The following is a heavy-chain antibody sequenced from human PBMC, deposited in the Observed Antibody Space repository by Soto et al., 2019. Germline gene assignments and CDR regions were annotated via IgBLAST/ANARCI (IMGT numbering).Heavy chain of an antibody. J-gene: IGHJ6*02. CDR1: GGSVSSGGFY. D-gene: IGHD7-27*01. Sequence: QVELKESGPGLVKPSETLSLTCTVSGGSVSSGGFYYHWIRQPPGKGLEWIGYVYYGGFTNYSPSLKSRLTISVDPSTTRISLNLASVTSVDTAVYYCARQTAPWGFDVWGQGTTVTVSS. CDR3: ARQTAPWGFDV. CDR2: VYYGGFT. V-gene: IGHV4-61*08.